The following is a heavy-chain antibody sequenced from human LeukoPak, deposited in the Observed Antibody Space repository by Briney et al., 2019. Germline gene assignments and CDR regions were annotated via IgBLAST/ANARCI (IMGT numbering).Heavy chain of an antibody. CDR3: ARDIRARYCSSTSCYYSWFDP. CDR2: INPSGGST. D-gene: IGHD2-2*01. J-gene: IGHJ5*02. V-gene: IGHV1-46*01. CDR1: GYTFTSYY. Sequence: GASVKVSCKASGYTFTSYYMHWVRQAPGQGLEWMGIINPSGGSTSYAQKFQGRVTMTRDTSTSTVYVELRSLRSDDTAVYYCARDIRARYCSSTSCYYSWFDPWGQGTLVTVS.